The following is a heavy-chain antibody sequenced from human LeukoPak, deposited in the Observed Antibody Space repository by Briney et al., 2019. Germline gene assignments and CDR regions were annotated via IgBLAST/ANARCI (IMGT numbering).Heavy chain of an antibody. V-gene: IGHV1-2*02. Sequence: ASVKLSCKASGFTFTAYYIHWVRQAPGQGLEWMGYINPHSGGTSFPQKFQGRVTMTTDTSISADYMELSSLISDDTATYYCVREGNELLSKNFDYWGQGTLVTVSS. CDR2: INPHSGGT. CDR1: GFTFTAYY. CDR3: VREGNELLSKNFDY. J-gene: IGHJ4*02. D-gene: IGHD2-21*02.